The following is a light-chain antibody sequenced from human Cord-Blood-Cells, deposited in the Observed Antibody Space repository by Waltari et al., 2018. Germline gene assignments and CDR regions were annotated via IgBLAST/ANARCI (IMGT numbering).Light chain of an antibody. V-gene: IGKV1-33*01. CDR2: DES. Sequence: DIQMTQSPSSLSASVGDRVTITCQASQDISNYLNWYQQKPGKAPQLLIYDESNLETGVPSRFSGSGSGTDFTFAISSLQPDDIATYYCQQYDNLPLTFGGGTKVEIK. CDR1: QDISNY. J-gene: IGKJ4*02. CDR3: QQYDNLPLT.